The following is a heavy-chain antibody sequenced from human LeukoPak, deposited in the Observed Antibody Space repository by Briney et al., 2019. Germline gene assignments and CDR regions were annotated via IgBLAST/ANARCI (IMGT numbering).Heavy chain of an antibody. V-gene: IGHV3-21*01. J-gene: IGHJ4*02. CDR1: GFTFSSYS. Sequence: GGSLRLSSAASGFTFSSYSMNWVRQAPGKGLEWVSSISSSSSYIYYADSVKGRFTISRDNAKNSLYLQMNSLRAEDTAVYYCARTTTVVSGGFGYWGRGTLVTVSS. CDR3: ARTTTVVSGGFGY. D-gene: IGHD4-23*01. CDR2: ISSSSSYI.